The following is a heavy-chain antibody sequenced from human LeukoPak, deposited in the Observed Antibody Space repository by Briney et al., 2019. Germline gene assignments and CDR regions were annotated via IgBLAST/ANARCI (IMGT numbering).Heavy chain of an antibody. CDR3: ARASSGWQTPYYFDY. J-gene: IGHJ4*02. V-gene: IGHV4-59*01. CDR2: IYYSGST. CDR1: GGSISSYY. D-gene: IGHD6-19*01. Sequence: SETLSLTCTVSGGSISSYYWSWIRQPPGKGLEWIGYIYYSGSTNYNPSLKSRATISVDTSKNQFSLKLSSVTAADTAVYYCARASSGWQTPYYFDYWGQGTLVTVSS.